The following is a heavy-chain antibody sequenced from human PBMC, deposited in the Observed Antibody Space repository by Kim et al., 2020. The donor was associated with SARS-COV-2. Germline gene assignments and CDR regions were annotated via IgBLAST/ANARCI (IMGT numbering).Heavy chain of an antibody. D-gene: IGHD3-9*01. Sequence: ASVKVSCKASGYTFTSYAMNWVRQAPGQGLEWMGWINTNTGNPTYAQGFTGRFVFSLDTSVSTAYLQISSLKAEDTAVYYCARESRDILTGYYVGGMDVWGQRPTVTVSS. CDR3: ARESRDILTGYYVGGMDV. J-gene: IGHJ6*02. CDR2: INTNTGNP. CDR1: GYTFTSYA. V-gene: IGHV7-4-1*02.